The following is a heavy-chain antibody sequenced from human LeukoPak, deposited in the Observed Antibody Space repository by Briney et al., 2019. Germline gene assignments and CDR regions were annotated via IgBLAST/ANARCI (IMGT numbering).Heavy chain of an antibody. CDR1: SVSISGSYY. D-gene: IGHD1-1*01. Sequence: SETLSLTCTVSSVSISGSYYWSWIRQPAGKGLEWIGRIYASSSTNYDPSLKSRVTMSVDKSNNQFSLMVTSVTAADTAVYYCARGKPNAVDYWGQGILVTVSS. CDR3: ARGKPNAVDY. V-gene: IGHV4-4*07. J-gene: IGHJ4*02. CDR2: IYASSST.